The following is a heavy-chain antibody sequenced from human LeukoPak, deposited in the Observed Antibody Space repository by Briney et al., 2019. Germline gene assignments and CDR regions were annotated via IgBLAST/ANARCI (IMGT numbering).Heavy chain of an antibody. D-gene: IGHD4-17*01. CDR2: IYYSGSA. V-gene: IGHV4-59*01. Sequence: SETLSLTCTVSGGSISSYYWSWIRQPPGKGLEWIGYIYYSGSANYNPSLKRRVTISVDTSKNQFSLKLSSVTAADTAVYYCARVGFYGDYIFDYWGQGTLVTVSS. CDR3: ARVGFYGDYIFDY. J-gene: IGHJ4*02. CDR1: GGSISSYY.